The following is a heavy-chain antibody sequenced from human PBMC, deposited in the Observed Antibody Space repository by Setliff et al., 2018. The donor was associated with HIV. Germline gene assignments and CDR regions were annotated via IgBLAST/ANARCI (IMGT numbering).Heavy chain of an antibody. Sequence: LSLTCAVSDYSVSTNEWWGWIRQPPGEGLAWIGYISNSGKTYYNPSLNSRLTLSADTSKNQLSLRLSSVTAVDTGVYYCAKTVPHSTAQDAFDIWGQGTMVTVSS. D-gene: IGHD2-2*01. CDR2: ISNSGKT. V-gene: IGHV4-28*01. CDR1: DYSVSTNEW. J-gene: IGHJ3*02. CDR3: AKTVPHSTAQDAFDI.